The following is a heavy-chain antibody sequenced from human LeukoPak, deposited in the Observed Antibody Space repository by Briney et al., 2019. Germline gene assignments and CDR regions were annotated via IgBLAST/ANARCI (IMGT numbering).Heavy chain of an antibody. CDR2: MNPNSGNT. V-gene: IGHV1-8*01. J-gene: IGHJ4*02. CDR1: GYTFTSYD. CDR3: ARDVTEYSSSGGGY. Sequence: GASVKVSCKASGYTFTSYDINWVRQATGQGLEWMGWMNPNSGNTGYAQKFQGRVTMTRNTPISTAYMELSSLRSEDTAVYYCARDVTEYSSSGGGYWGQGTLVTVSS. D-gene: IGHD6-6*01.